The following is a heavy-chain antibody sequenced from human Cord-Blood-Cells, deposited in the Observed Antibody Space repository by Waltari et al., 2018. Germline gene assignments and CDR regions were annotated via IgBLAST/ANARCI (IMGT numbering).Heavy chain of an antibody. CDR1: GYTFTSYA. CDR3: ARDTGGVFDY. V-gene: IGHV1-3*01. J-gene: IGHJ4*02. CDR2: TNAGNGNT. D-gene: IGHD2-8*02. Sequence: QVQLVQSGAEVKKPGASVKVSCKASGYTFTSYAMHWVRQAPGQRLEWMGWTNAGNGNTKYSQKFQGRVTITRDTSASTAYMELSSLRSEDTAVYYCARDTGGVFDYWGQGTLVTVSS.